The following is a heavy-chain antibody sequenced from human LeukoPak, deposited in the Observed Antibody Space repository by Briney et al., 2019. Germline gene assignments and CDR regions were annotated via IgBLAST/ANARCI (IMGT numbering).Heavy chain of an antibody. D-gene: IGHD3-16*01. CDR2: INSDGSTT. V-gene: IGHV3-74*01. J-gene: IGHJ4*02. CDR3: ARDLREGEPPGDY. Sequence: GGSLRLSCAASGFTFSNYWMHWVRQAPGKGLVWVSRINSDGSTTNYADSVKGRFTISRDNAKNTLYLQMNSLRAEDTAVYYCARDLREGEPPGDYWGQGTLVTVSS. CDR1: GFTFSNYW.